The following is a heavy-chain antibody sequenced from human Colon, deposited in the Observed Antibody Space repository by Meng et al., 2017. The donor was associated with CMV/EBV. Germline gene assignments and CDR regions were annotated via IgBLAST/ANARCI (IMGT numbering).Heavy chain of an antibody. CDR2: INPNGGGT. D-gene: IGHD2/OR15-2a*01. Sequence: ASVKVSCKASGYTFTDYYLHWVRQAPGQGLEWMGWINPNGGGTDYAQTFQGRVTMTRDTSITTAYLEVSRLTSADTAVYYCARFLRRGYYFDYWGQGTLVTVSS. CDR3: ARFLRRGYYFDY. V-gene: IGHV1-2*02. CDR1: GYTFTDYY. J-gene: IGHJ4*02.